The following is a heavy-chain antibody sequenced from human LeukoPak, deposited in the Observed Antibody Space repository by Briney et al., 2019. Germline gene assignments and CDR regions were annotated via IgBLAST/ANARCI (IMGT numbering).Heavy chain of an antibody. D-gene: IGHD3-10*01. CDR1: GFTFSSYW. CDR3: AIQKADLITMIRGVIAY. J-gene: IGHJ4*02. Sequence: GGSLRLSCATSGFTFSSYWMTWVRQAPGKGLEWVANIKHDGSEKYYVDSVKGRFTISRDNAKNSLYLQMNSLTAEDTAVYYCAIQKADLITMIRGVIAYWGQGTVVTVSS. V-gene: IGHV3-7*01. CDR2: IKHDGSEK.